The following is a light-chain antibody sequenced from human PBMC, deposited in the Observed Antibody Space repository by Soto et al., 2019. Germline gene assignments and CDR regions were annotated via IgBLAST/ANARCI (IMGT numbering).Light chain of an antibody. J-gene: IGLJ1*01. Sequence: QSALTQPASGSGSPGQAITISCTGTSSDVGGYNYVSWYQQHPGKAPKLMIYDVSNRPSGVSNRFSGSKSGNTASLTISGLQAEDDADYFCSSYTSSSTLEVFGTGTKVTVL. CDR3: SSYTSSSTLEV. CDR2: DVS. CDR1: SSDVGGYNY. V-gene: IGLV2-14*01.